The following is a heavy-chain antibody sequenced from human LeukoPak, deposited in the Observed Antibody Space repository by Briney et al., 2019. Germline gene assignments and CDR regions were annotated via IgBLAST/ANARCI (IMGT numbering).Heavy chain of an antibody. CDR3: ARGSAYYYDSSGYPTFGY. CDR1: GGSISSYY. Sequence: SETLSLTCTVSGGSISSYYWSWIRQPPGKGLEWIGYIYYSGSTNYNTSLKSRVTISVDTSKNQFSPKLSSVTAADTAVYYCARGSAYYYDSSGYPTFGYWGQGTLVIVSS. V-gene: IGHV4-59*01. CDR2: IYYSGST. D-gene: IGHD3-22*01. J-gene: IGHJ4*02.